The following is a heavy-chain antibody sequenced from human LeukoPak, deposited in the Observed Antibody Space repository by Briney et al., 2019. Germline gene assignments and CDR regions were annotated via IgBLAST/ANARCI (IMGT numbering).Heavy chain of an antibody. Sequence: GGSLRLSCAASGSTFSTYWMHWVRQAPGKGLVWVSRINGDGSSTSYGDSVKGRFTISRDNAKNTLYLQMNGLRVEDTAVYYCARALGDIRGLGTLVTVSS. CDR3: ARALGDI. CDR2: INGDGSST. CDR1: GSTFSTYW. J-gene: IGHJ4*02. V-gene: IGHV3-74*01.